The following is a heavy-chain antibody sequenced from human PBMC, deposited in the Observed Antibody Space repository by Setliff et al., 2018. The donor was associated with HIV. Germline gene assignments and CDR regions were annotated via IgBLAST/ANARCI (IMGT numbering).Heavy chain of an antibody. CDR2: IYHSGST. D-gene: IGHD6-6*01. Sequence: SETLSLTCTVSGGSISSGDYFLSWIRQAPGKGLEWIGSIYHSGSTYYNPSLKSRVTISVDTSKNQFSLKLSSVTAADTAVYYCASEAWTSYRSSSGYYYYYMDVWGKGTTVTVSS. CDR1: GGSISSGDYF. CDR3: ASEAWTSYRSSSGYYYYYMDV. V-gene: IGHV4-39*07. J-gene: IGHJ6*03.